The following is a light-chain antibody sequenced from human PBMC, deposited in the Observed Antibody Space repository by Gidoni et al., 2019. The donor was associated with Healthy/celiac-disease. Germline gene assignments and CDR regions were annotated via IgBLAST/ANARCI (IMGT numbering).Light chain of an antibody. V-gene: IGKV1-NL1*01. J-gene: IGKJ3*01. CDR3: QQYYSTPFT. CDR2: AAS. Sequence: IRMTQSPLTLSESVGDRDTIPCRASHGISNSLAWYQQKPGKAPKLLLYAASILESGVPSRFSGSGSGTDYTLTISSLQPEDFATYYCQQYYSTPFTFGPGTKVDIK. CDR1: HGISNS.